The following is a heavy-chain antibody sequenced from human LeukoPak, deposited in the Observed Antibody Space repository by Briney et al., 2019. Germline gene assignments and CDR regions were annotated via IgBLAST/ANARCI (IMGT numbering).Heavy chain of an antibody. Sequence: SETLSLTCTVSGGSISNYYWSWIRQSPGKGLEWIGYIYYSGSTHYNPSLKSRVTISVDTSKKQFSLKLSSVTAADTAVYYCARSSEGRYYYDSSGYSYYYYYMDVWGKGTTVTISS. D-gene: IGHD3-22*01. V-gene: IGHV4-59*01. CDR3: ARSSEGRYYYDSSGYSYYYYYMDV. CDR1: GGSISNYY. J-gene: IGHJ6*03. CDR2: IYYSGST.